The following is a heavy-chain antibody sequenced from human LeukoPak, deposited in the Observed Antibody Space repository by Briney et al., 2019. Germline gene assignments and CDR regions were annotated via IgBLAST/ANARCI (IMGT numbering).Heavy chain of an antibody. Sequence: GGSLRLSCAASGFTVSSNYMSWVRQAPGKGLEWVSVIYSGGSTYYADSVKGRFTISRDNSKNTLYLQMNSLRAEDTAVYYCARAVDYYDSSGYYSGRYFDYWGQGTLVTVSS. CDR1: GFTVSSNY. D-gene: IGHD3-22*01. CDR2: IYSGGST. CDR3: ARAVDYYDSSGYYSGRYFDY. J-gene: IGHJ4*02. V-gene: IGHV3-53*01.